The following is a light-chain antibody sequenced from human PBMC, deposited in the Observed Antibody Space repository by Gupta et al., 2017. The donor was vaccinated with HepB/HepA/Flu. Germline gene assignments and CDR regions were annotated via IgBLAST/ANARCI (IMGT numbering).Light chain of an antibody. Sequence: DIQINQSPSSLSAYVGDRVTITCRASQDIRKCLAWFQQKPGKAPKSLIYDASSLKSGVPSKFSGSGSGTDFTLTINSRQPEDFATYYCQHQKSSPLTFGQGTKVEIK. J-gene: IGKJ1*01. CDR2: DAS. V-gene: IGKV1-16*02. CDR1: QDIRKC. CDR3: QHQKSSPLT.